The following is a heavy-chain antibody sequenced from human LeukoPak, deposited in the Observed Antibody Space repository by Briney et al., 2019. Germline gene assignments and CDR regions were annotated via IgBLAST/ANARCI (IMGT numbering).Heavy chain of an antibody. D-gene: IGHD1-26*01. CDR2: FDPEDGET. CDR1: GYTLTELS. V-gene: IGHV1-24*01. CDR3: ATVVGLTNWFDP. Sequence: GASVKVSCKVSGYTLTELSMHWVRQAPGKGLEWMGGFDPEDGETIYAQKFQGRVTMTEDTSTDTAYMELSSLRSEDTAVYYCATVVGLTNWFDPWGQGTLVTVSS. J-gene: IGHJ5*02.